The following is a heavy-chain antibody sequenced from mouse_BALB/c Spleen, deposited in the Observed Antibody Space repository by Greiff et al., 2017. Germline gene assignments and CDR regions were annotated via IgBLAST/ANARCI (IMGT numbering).Heavy chain of an antibody. Sequence: VQLQQSGPELVKPGASVKISCKASGYSFTSYYIHWVKQRPGQGLEWIGWIFPGSGNTKYNEKFKGKATLTADTSSSTAYMQLSSLTSEDSAVYFCARNYYGPAWFAYWGQGTLVTVSA. CDR1: GYSFTSYY. V-gene: IGHV1-66*01. CDR2: IFPGSGNT. D-gene: IGHD1-2*01. CDR3: ARNYYGPAWFAY. J-gene: IGHJ3*01.